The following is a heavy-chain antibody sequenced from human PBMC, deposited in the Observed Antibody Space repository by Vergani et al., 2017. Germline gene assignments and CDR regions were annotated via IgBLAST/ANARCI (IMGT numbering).Heavy chain of an antibody. V-gene: IGHV1-18*01. CDR3: ARRYYYGYYYDYMDV. D-gene: IGHD3-10*01. J-gene: IGHJ6*03. CDR2: ISAYNGNT. Sequence: QVQLVQSGAEVKKPGASVKVSCKASGYTFTSYDVSWVRQAPGQGLEWMGWISAYNGNTNYAQKFQGRVTMTRDTSISTAYMELSRLRSDDTAVYYCARRYYYGYYYDYMDVWGKGTTVTVSS. CDR1: GYTFTSYD.